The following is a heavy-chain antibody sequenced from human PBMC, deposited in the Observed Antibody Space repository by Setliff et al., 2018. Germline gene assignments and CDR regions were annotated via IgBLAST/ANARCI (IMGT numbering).Heavy chain of an antibody. CDR3: ARDRKSSPEHYYFDY. CDR1: GYTFTSYG. V-gene: IGHV1-18*01. Sequence: GASVKVSCKASGYTFTSYGISWVRQAPGQGLEWVGWISAYNGNTNYAQKLQGRVTMTTDTSTSTAYMELRSLRSDDTAVYYCARDRKSSPEHYYFDYWGQGTLVTVSS. J-gene: IGHJ4*02. CDR2: ISAYNGNT.